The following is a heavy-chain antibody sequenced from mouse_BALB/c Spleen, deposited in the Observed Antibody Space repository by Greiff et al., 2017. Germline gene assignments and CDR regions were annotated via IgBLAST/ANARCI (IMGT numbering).Heavy chain of an antibody. D-gene: IGHD2-10*02. J-gene: IGHJ4*01. Sequence: LVESGAELVKPGASVKLSCKASGYTFTSYYMYWVKQRPGQGLEWIGEINPSNGGTNFNEKFKSKATLTVDKSSSTAYMQLSSLTSEDSAVYYCTRLLVRGAMDYWGQGTSVTVSS. CDR1: GYTFTSYY. V-gene: IGHV1S81*02. CDR3: TRLLVRGAMDY. CDR2: INPSNGGT.